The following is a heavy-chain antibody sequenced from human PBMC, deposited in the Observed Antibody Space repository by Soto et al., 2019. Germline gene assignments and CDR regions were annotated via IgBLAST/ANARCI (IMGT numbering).Heavy chain of an antibody. Sequence: SQTLSLTCAISGDSVSSNSASWNWISQSPSRGLEWLGRTYYRSKWYNDYAVSVKSRITINPDTSKNQFSLQLNSVTPDDTAVYYCARSTFGVPFDHWGQGTLVTVSS. CDR1: GDSVSSNSAS. D-gene: IGHD3-16*01. J-gene: IGHJ4*02. CDR3: ARSTFGVPFDH. V-gene: IGHV6-1*01. CDR2: TYYRSKWYN.